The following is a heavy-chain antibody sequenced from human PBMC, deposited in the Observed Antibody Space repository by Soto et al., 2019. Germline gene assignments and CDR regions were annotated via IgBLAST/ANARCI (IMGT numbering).Heavy chain of an antibody. V-gene: IGHV4-4*07. J-gene: IGHJ4*02. Sequence: LSLTCTVSGGSVSSHYWSWIRQPAGKELEWIGRMYTSGSTNYNPSLKSRVTMSVDTSKNQFSLKLSSVTAADTAVYYCARAQDYFDYWGQGTLVTVSS. D-gene: IGHD2-15*01. CDR1: GGSVSSHY. CDR3: ARAQDYFDY. CDR2: MYTSGST.